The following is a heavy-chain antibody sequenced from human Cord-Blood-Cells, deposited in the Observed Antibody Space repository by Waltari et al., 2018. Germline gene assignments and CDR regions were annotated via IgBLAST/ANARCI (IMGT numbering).Heavy chain of an antibody. CDR2: IYYSGST. D-gene: IGHD5-18*01. Sequence: QVQLQESGPGLVKPSETLSRTCTASGGSISSYYLSSIRQPPGKGLEWIGYIYYSGSTNYNPSLKSRVTISVDTSKNQFSLKLSSVTAADTAVYYCARDFLQLGYYGMDVWGQGTTVTVSS. CDR1: GGSISSYY. V-gene: IGHV4-59*01. J-gene: IGHJ6*02. CDR3: ARDFLQLGYYGMDV.